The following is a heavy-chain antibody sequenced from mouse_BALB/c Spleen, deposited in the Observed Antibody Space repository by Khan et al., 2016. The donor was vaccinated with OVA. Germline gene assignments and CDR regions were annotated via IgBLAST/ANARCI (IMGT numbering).Heavy chain of an antibody. CDR2: INTYTGEP. Sequence: QIQLVQSGPELKKPGETVKISCKASGYTFTNNGMNWAKQAPGKGLKWMGWINTYTGEPTYAADFKGRFAFSLETSASTAYLQINNLRNEDTSTYYCARVGYAGCLNYWGQGTLVTVSS. D-gene: IGHD2-2*01. CDR1: GYTFTNNG. CDR3: ARVGYAGCLNY. J-gene: IGHJ4*01. V-gene: IGHV9-3-1*01.